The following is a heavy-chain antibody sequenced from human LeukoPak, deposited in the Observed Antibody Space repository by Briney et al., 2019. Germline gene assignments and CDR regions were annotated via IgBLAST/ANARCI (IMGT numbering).Heavy chain of an antibody. CDR1: GFTFDDYG. D-gene: IGHD2-15*01. J-gene: IGHJ4*02. CDR3: ARDLEGYCSGGSCYSFHYFDY. V-gene: IGHV3-20*04. Sequence: GGSLRLSCAASGFTFDDYGMSWVRQAPGKGLEWVSDINWNGGSTGYADSVKGRFTISRDNAKNSLYLQMNSLRAEDTALYYCARDLEGYCSGGSCYSFHYFDYWGQGTLVTVSS. CDR2: INWNGGST.